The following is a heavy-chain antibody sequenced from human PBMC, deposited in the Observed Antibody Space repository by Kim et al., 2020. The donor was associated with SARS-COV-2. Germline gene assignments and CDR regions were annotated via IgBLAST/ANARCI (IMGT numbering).Heavy chain of an antibody. CDR2: ST. D-gene: IGHD1-1*01. J-gene: IGHJ4*02. V-gene: IGHV1-46*01. Sequence: STSYAQKFQGRVTMTRDTSTSTVYMELSSLRSEDTAVYYCARDRTGPFDYWGQGTLVTVSS. CDR3: ARDRTGPFDY.